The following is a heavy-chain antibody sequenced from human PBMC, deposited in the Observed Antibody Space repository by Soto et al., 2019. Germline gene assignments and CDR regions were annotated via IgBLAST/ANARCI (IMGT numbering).Heavy chain of an antibody. CDR1: GYTFTSYG. Sequence: QVQLVQSGPDLKRPGASMKVSWKASGYTFTSYGISWVRQAPGQGLEWMAWISPLKGRTQYSQKAQGRVTLSTDTSSNTAYMEMTTLRVDDTAVYYCALDYGDRPEYFKHWGQGTPVTVS. D-gene: IGHD4-17*01. CDR3: ALDYGDRPEYFKH. V-gene: IGHV1-18*04. CDR2: ISPLKGRT. J-gene: IGHJ1*01.